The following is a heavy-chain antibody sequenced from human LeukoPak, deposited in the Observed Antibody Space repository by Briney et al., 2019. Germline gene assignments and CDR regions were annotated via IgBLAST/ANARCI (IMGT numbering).Heavy chain of an antibody. D-gene: IGHD5-12*01. V-gene: IGHV3-30*04. CDR1: GFTFSSYA. J-gene: IGHJ4*02. CDR2: I. Sequence: GRSLRLSCAASGFTFSSYAMHWVRQAPGKGLEWVAVIYSVKGRFSISRDNSKNTLYLQMNSLRAEDTAVYYCARAKSGYDFAYFDYWGQGTLVTVSS. CDR3: ARAKSGYDFAYFDY.